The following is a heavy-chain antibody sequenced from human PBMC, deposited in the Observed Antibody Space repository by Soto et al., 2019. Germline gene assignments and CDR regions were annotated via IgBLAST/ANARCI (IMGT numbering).Heavy chain of an antibody. V-gene: IGHV4-4*02. D-gene: IGHD3-9*01. Sequence: PSEPLSLTCAVSGGSISTMDWWTWVRQPPGKGLQWIGEIYHTGITNYNPSLQSRVTISIDEARTSFSLNLDSVTAADTAVYYCARDQDILTGPLYGMDVWGQGTTVTVSS. CDR3: ARDQDILTGPLYGMDV. CDR1: GGSISTMDW. CDR2: IYHTGIT. J-gene: IGHJ6*02.